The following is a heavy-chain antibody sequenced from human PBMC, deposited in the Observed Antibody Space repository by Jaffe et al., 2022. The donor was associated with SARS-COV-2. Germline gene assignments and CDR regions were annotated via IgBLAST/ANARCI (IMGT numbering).Heavy chain of an antibody. Sequence: EVQLVESGGGLVQPGGSLRLSCAASGFTFSSYSMNWVRQAPGKGLEWVSYISSSSSTIYYADSVKGRFTISRDNAKNSLYLQMNSLRDEDTAVYYCARDQLLQYPSGDYGMDVWGQGTTVTVSS. D-gene: IGHD2-2*01. CDR2: ISSSSSTI. J-gene: IGHJ6*02. CDR3: ARDQLLQYPSGDYGMDV. CDR1: GFTFSSYS. V-gene: IGHV3-48*02.